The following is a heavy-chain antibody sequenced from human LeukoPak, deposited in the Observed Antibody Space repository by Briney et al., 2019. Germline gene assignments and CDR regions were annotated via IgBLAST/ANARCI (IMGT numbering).Heavy chain of an antibody. D-gene: IGHD6-19*01. CDR3: ARSRWLDAFDY. Sequence: GGSLRLSCAASGFTFSNYGMSWVRQAPGKGLEWVSSLSRSDGSTYYADSVKGRFTISRDNAKNTLYLQMNSLRADDTAVYYCARSRWLDAFDYWGQGTLVTVSS. CDR2: LSRSDGST. V-gene: IGHV3-23*01. J-gene: IGHJ4*02. CDR1: GFTFSNYG.